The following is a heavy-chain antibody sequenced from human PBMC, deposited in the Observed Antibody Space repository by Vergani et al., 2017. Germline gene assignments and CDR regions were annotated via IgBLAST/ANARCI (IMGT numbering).Heavy chain of an antibody. J-gene: IGHJ4*02. CDR3: ALTASFDS. Sequence: QVQLVQSGAEVKKPGASVKVSCKASGYTFTLYAVHWVRQAPGQRLEWMGWVDTGNGNTKYSQKFQDRFTITRDASANTVYMELNSLRSEDTAVYYCALTASFDSWGQGTLVTVSS. CDR2: VDTGNGNT. V-gene: IGHV1-3*04. CDR1: GYTFTLYA.